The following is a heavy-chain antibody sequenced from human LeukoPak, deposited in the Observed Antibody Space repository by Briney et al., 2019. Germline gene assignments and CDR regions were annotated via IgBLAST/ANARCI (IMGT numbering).Heavy chain of an antibody. CDR1: GFTFSSYG. Sequence: GRSLRLSCAASGFTFSSYGMHWVRQAPGKGLEWVGVIWYDGNNRYYADSVKGRFRISSDNSKNTMYLQMTSLRDEDTAVYYCARDNVRGGYYYLYYYYGMDVWGQGTTVTVSS. CDR2: IWYDGNNR. V-gene: IGHV3-33*01. J-gene: IGHJ6*02. CDR3: ARDNVRGGYYYLYYYYGMDV. D-gene: IGHD3-22*01.